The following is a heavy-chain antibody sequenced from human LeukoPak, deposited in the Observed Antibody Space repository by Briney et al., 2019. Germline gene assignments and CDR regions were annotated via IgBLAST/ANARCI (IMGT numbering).Heavy chain of an antibody. J-gene: IGHJ4*02. D-gene: IGHD6-19*01. CDR1: GFTFSSYA. V-gene: IGHV3-23*01. CDR3: AIDLADSSVWYSDY. CDR2: IIGGGGAT. Sequence: GGSLRLSCAASGFTFSSYAMSWVRQAPGKGREGVSTIIGGGGATYSPDPVRARFTTSRENSKNTLYVQMNSLRAEDTAVYYGAIDLADSSVWYSDYWGQGTLVTVSS.